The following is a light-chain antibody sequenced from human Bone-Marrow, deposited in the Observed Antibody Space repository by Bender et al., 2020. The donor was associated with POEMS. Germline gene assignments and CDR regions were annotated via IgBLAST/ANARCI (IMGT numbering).Light chain of an antibody. V-gene: IGLV3-21*02. CDR3: LVWLSVSDHWV. Sequence: SYVLTQPPSVSVAPGQTARMTCGGNNIGSKSVHWYQQKPGQAPVLVVYDDGDRPSVIPERFTSIKADNTATLIIRRAEGGDEADYHCLVWLSVSDHWVFGGGTKLTVL. CDR1: NIGSKS. J-gene: IGLJ3*02. CDR2: DDG.